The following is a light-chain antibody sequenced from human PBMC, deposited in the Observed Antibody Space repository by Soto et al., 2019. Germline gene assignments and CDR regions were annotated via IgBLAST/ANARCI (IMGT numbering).Light chain of an antibody. CDR3: SSYTTSSTQV. CDR1: SSEIGAYKH. CDR2: EVS. Sequence: QSVLTQPASVSGSPGQSITISCTGTSSEIGAYKHVSWYQQHPGKAPKLMIYEVSNRPSGVSNRFSGSKSGNTASLTISGLQAEDEADYYCSSYTTSSTQVFGTGTNVTVL. V-gene: IGLV2-14*01. J-gene: IGLJ1*01.